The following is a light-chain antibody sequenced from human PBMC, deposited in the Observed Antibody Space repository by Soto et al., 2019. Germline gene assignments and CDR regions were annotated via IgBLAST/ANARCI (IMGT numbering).Light chain of an antibody. CDR1: SSNIGAGYD. CDR2: GNN. V-gene: IGLV1-40*01. CDR3: QSFDTRLNSVV. J-gene: IGLJ2*01. Sequence: QSAVTQPPSVSGAPGQRVTISCSGSSSNIGAGYDVNWYQQFPGTAPKLLIYGNNNRPSGVPDRFSGSKSGTSASLAITGLQAEDEADYYCQSFDTRLNSVVFGGGTQLTVL.